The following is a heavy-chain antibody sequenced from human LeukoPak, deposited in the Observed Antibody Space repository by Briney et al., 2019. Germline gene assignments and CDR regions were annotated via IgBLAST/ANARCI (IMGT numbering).Heavy chain of an antibody. V-gene: IGHV4-59*08. CDR1: GGSISSYY. CDR2: IYYSGST. CDR3: ARHTLVAASSFDY. D-gene: IGHD2-15*01. Sequence: PSETLSLTCTVSGGSISSYYWSWIRQPPGKGLEWIGYIYYSGSTNYNPSLKSRVTISVDTSKNQFSLNLSAVTAADTAVYYCARHTLVAASSFDYWGRGTLVTVSS. J-gene: IGHJ4*02.